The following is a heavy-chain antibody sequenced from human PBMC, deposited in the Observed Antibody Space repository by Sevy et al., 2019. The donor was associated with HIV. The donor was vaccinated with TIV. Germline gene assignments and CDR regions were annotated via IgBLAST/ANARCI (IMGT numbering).Heavy chain of an antibody. J-gene: IGHJ6*02. CDR1: GYTFTSYW. CDR3: ARHHASYGVTGYYYYYGLDV. Sequence: GESLKISCKGSGYTFTSYWIGWVRQMPGKGLEGMGIIYPDDSDTRYSPSFQGQVTISADKSMATAYLQWSSLKASDTAMYYCARHHASYGVTGYYYYYGLDVWGQGTTVTVSS. D-gene: IGHD4-17*01. CDR2: IYPDDSDT. V-gene: IGHV5-51*01.